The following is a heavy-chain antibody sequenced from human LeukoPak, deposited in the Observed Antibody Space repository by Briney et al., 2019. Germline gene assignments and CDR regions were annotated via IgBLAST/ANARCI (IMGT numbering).Heavy chain of an antibody. J-gene: IGHJ4*02. CDR2: ITAYNGNT. V-gene: IGHV1-18*04. CDR3: ARGVSNRWADF. Sequence: ASVKVSCKASGYSFTSDYLHWVRQAPGQGLEWMGWITAYNGNTNYAHKFQGRFTMTTDTYTRTVYMELRGLKSNDTAVYYCARGVSNRWADFWGQGTLVTVSS. D-gene: IGHD2/OR15-2a*01. CDR1: GYSFTSDY.